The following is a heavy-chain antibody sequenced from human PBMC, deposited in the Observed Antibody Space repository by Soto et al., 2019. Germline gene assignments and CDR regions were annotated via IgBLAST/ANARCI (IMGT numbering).Heavy chain of an antibody. CDR2: ISPSTSHI. CDR3: SGCSGGACHPRYGMDV. V-gene: IGHV3-21*01. Sequence: EVHLVESGGGLVKPGGSLRLSCEVSGFTFSSCTMNWVRQAPGKGREWVSSISPSTSHIYYADSVKGRFTISRDNAKNSLVLQMKRMRAQDTAEYYCSGCSGGACHPRYGMDVWGQGTTVTVSS. D-gene: IGHD2-15*01. CDR1: GFTFSSCT. J-gene: IGHJ6*02.